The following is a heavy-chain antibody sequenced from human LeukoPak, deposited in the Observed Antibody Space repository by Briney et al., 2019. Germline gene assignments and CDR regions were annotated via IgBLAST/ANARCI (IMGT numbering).Heavy chain of an antibody. D-gene: IGHD6-13*01. V-gene: IGHV3-30*01. CDR1: GFTFSSYA. CDR3: ANEKQPVSQY. CDR2: ISYDGSNK. Sequence: GGSLRLSCAASGFTFSSYAMHWVRQAPGKGLEWVAVISYDGSNKYYADSVKGRFTISRDNSKNTLYLQMNSLRAEDTAVYYWANEKQPVSQYWGQGTPVNVSS. J-gene: IGHJ4*01.